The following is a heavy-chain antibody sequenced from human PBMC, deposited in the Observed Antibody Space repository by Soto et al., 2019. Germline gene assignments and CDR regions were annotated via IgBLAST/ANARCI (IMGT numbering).Heavy chain of an antibody. J-gene: IGHJ4*02. V-gene: IGHV2-5*01. CDR1: GFSLSTSGVG. D-gene: IGHD6-19*01. CDR3: AKIEPRNRGWLYYFDY. Sequence: QITLKESGPTLVKPTQTLTLTCTFSGFSLSTSGVGVGWIRQPPGKALEWLALIYWNDVKGYTPSLKSRLITTKTTPKNRVVLTIPNMDPVDTATYSCAKIEPRNRGWLYYFDYWGQGTLVTVSS. CDR2: IYWNDVK.